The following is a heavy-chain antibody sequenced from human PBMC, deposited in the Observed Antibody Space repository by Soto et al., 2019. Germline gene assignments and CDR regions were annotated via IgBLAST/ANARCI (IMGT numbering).Heavy chain of an antibody. Sequence: QVQLVQSGAEVKKPGASVKVSCKASGYTFTSYGISWVRQAPGQGLEWMGWISAYNGNTNYAQKLQGRVTMTTDTSTSTAYMELRSLRSDATAVYYCARDNRGWLYDFWSGYLNWFDPWGQGTLVTVSS. CDR1: GYTFTSYG. D-gene: IGHD3-3*01. CDR3: ARDNRGWLYDFWSGYLNWFDP. J-gene: IGHJ5*02. CDR2: ISAYNGNT. V-gene: IGHV1-18*01.